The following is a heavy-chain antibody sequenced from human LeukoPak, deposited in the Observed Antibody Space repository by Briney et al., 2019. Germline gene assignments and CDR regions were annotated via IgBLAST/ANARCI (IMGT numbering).Heavy chain of an antibody. Sequence: GGSLRLSCAASGFTFSGYWMSWVRQAPGKGLECVSYIRHDGSEKYYVDSVKGRFTISRDNAKNSLYLQMNSLRAEDTAVYYCARSRGTTSWYYYDSSGYYLDYWGQGTLVTVSS. CDR1: GFTFSGYW. V-gene: IGHV3-7*01. D-gene: IGHD3-22*01. J-gene: IGHJ4*02. CDR2: IRHDGSEK. CDR3: ARSRGTTSWYYYDSSGYYLDY.